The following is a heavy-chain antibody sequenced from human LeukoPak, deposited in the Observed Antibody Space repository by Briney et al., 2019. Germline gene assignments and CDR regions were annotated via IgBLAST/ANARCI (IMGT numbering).Heavy chain of an antibody. J-gene: IGHJ4*02. Sequence: GGSLRLSCAASGFTLSSQAMTWVRQAPGKGLEWVSTISGSGGTTNYADSVKGRFTISRDNSKNTLYLQMNSLRAEDTAVYYCAKDRGHSTGWYTEYWGQGTLVTVSS. CDR2: ISGSGGTT. CDR1: GFTLSSQA. V-gene: IGHV3-23*01. D-gene: IGHD6-19*01. CDR3: AKDRGHSTGWYTEY.